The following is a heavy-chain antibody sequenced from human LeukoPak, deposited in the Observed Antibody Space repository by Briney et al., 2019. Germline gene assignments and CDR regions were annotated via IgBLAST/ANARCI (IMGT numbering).Heavy chain of an antibody. CDR3: ASCSTSWYAGDWFDP. V-gene: IGHV4-34*01. CDR1: GGSFSDYY. Sequence: SETLSLTCAVYGGSFSDYYWSWIRQSPGKGLEWIGEINHSGSTNYNPSLKSRVTISVDTSKNQFSLKLNSVTAADTAVYYCASCSTSWYAGDWFDPWGQGTLVTVSS. CDR2: INHSGST. J-gene: IGHJ5*02. D-gene: IGHD2-2*01.